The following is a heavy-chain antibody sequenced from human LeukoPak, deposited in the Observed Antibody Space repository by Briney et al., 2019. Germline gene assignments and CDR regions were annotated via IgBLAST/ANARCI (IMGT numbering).Heavy chain of an antibody. V-gene: IGHV4-59*01. J-gene: IGHJ4*02. Sequence: TSETLSLTCTVSGGSISSYYWSWIRQPPGKGLEWIGYIYYSGSTNYNPSLKSRVTISVDTSKNQFSLKLSSVTAADTAVSYCARYPNGGWYGFDYWGQGTLVTVSS. CDR2: IYYSGST. CDR3: ARYPNGGWYGFDY. CDR1: GGSISSYY. D-gene: IGHD6-19*01.